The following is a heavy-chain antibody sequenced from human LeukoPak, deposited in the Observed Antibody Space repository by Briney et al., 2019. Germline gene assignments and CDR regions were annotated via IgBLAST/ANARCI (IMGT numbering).Heavy chain of an antibody. Sequence: PGGSLRLSCAASGFPFSSYAMNWVRQAPGKGLEWVSSISRTRGNIYYADSVKGRFTISRDNAKNSLYLQMNSLRAEDTAVYYCATEFLGAVAETGDYWGQGTLVTVSS. D-gene: IGHD6-19*01. CDR3: ATEFLGAVAETGDY. J-gene: IGHJ4*02. CDR2: ISRTRGNI. CDR1: GFPFSSYA. V-gene: IGHV3-21*01.